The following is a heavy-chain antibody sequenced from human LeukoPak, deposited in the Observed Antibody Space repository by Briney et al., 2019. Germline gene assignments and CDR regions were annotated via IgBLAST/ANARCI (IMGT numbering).Heavy chain of an antibody. D-gene: IGHD5-18*01. V-gene: IGHV3-30*02. CDR2: IRYDGSNK. CDR3: AKDSRYSYVRGDLYYFDY. J-gene: IGHJ4*02. CDR1: GFTFSSYG. Sequence: PGGSLRLSCAASGFTFSSYGMHWVRQAPGKGLEWVAFIRYDGSNKYYADSVKGRFTISRDNSKNTLYLQMNSLRAEDTAVYYCAKDSRYSYVRGDLYYFDYWGQGTLVTVSS.